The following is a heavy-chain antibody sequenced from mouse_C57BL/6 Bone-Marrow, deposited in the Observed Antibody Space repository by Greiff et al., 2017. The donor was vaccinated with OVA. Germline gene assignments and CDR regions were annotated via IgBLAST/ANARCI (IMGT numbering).Heavy chain of an antibody. CDR3: ARQGSGFDY. CDR2: IYPSDSET. V-gene: IGHV1-61*01. Sequence: QVQLQQPGAELVRPGSSVKLSCKASGYTFTSYWMDWVKQRPGQGLEWIGNIYPSDSETHYTQKFKDKATLTVDKSSSTAYMQLSSLTSEDSAVYYCARQGSGFDYWGQGTTLTVSS. J-gene: IGHJ2*01. CDR1: GYTFTSYW.